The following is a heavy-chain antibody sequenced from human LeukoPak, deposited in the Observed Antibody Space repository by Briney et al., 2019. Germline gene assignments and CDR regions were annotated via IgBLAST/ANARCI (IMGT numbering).Heavy chain of an antibody. CDR3: ARGGIFVVVPPGDYGMDV. D-gene: IGHD3-3*02. Sequence: PSQTLSLTCTVSGGSISSGGYCCTWIRQHPGKGLEWIGDIYYSGSTYYNPSLKSRVTISIDTSKNQFSLELRSVAAADTAVYYCARGGIFVVVPPGDYGMDVWGQGTTVTVSS. CDR1: GGSISSGGYC. CDR2: IYYSGST. V-gene: IGHV4-31*03. J-gene: IGHJ6*02.